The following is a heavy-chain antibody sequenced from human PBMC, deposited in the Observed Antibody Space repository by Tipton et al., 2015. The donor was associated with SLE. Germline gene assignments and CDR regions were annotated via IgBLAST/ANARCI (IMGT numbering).Heavy chain of an antibody. J-gene: IGHJ2*01. CDR1: GGSISSGSYY. CDR2: IYYSGST. Sequence: TLSLTCTVSGGSISSGSYYWSWIRQPPGKGLEWIGYIYYSGSTNYNPSLKSRVTISVDTSKNQFSLKLSSVTAADTAVYYCASYRLLWPWYFDLWGRGTLVTVSS. V-gene: IGHV4-61*01. CDR3: ASYRLLWPWYFDL. D-gene: IGHD3-10*01.